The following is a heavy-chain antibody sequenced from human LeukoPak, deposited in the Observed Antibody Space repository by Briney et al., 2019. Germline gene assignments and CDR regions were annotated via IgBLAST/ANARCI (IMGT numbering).Heavy chain of an antibody. CDR1: GYTFTSYG. CDR3: ARSPRYYSSWFDP. J-gene: IGHJ5*02. Sequence: ASVKVSCKASGYTFTSYGISWVRRAPGKGLEWMGWISAYNGNTNYAQKLRGRVTMTTDTSTSTAYMELRSLRSDDTAVYYCARSPRYYSSWFDPWGQGTLVTVSS. CDR2: ISAYNGNT. V-gene: IGHV1-18*01. D-gene: IGHD3-10*01.